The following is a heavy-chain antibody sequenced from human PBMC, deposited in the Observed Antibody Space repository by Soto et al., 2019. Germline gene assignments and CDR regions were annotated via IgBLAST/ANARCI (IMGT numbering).Heavy chain of an antibody. V-gene: IGHV5-51*01. J-gene: IGHJ4*02. CDR2: MFPWTSDT. D-gene: IGHD1-7*01. Sequence: ESLKLSCQGSGYTFNSFWIGWVRQMPGEGLELMGLMFPWTSDTRYSPSFQGHVSISVDRSTGTGYLQWNSLKASDTAMYYCVTTRDGTTFLPHWGQGTPVTVSS. CDR1: GYTFNSFW. CDR3: VTTRDGTTFLPH.